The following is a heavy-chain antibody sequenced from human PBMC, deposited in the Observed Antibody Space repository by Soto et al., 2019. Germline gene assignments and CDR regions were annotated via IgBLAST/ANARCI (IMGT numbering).Heavy chain of an antibody. J-gene: IGHJ4*02. D-gene: IGHD2-15*01. CDR3: ARETSFSHHDY. CDR1: GGSVSSGSYY. CDR2: IYYSGST. Sequence: SETLSLTCTVSGGSVSSGSYYWSWIRQPPGKGLEWIGHIYYSGSTNYNPSLKSRVTMPLDTSKNQFSLKLSSVTAADTAVYYCARETSFSHHDYWGQGTLVTVSS. V-gene: IGHV4-61*01.